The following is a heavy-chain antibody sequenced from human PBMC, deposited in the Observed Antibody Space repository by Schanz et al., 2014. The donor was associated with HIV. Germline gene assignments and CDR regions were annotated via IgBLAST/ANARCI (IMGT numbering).Heavy chain of an antibody. CDR1: GFTFSTTA. CDR2: ISSGGDTI. V-gene: IGHV3-48*02. D-gene: IGHD3-16*02. J-gene: IGHJ3*02. Sequence: LLESGGGLVQPGGSLRLSCAASGFTFSTTAMNWVRQAPGKGLEWVSYISSGGDTITYADSVKGRFTISRDNAKNSLFLQMSSLRDEDTAVYHCARDHRWAFDIWGQGTMVTVSS. CDR3: ARDHRWAFDI.